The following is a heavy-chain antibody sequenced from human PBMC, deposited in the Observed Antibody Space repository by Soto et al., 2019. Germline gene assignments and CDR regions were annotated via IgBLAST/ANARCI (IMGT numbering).Heavy chain of an antibody. CDR3: AKAGGYSGYESYDY. CDR1: GFTFSDYA. Sequence: QVQLVASGGGAVQPGRSLRLSCAASGFTFSDYAMHWVRQAPGKGLEWVAFISYDGSNNYYADSVKGRFTLSRDNSENTLSLQMNSLRPEDTAVYYCAKAGGYSGYESYDYWGQGTLVTVSS. CDR2: ISYDGSNN. D-gene: IGHD5-12*01. J-gene: IGHJ4*02. V-gene: IGHV3-30-3*01.